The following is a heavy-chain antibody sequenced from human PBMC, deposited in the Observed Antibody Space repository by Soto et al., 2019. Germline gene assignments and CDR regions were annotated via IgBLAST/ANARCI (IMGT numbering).Heavy chain of an antibody. J-gene: IGHJ5*02. CDR3: AKSFCSSSSCFFLWVDP. V-gene: IGHV3-23*01. CDR1: GFDFSNYA. Sequence: GGSLRLSCAASGFDFSNYAMSWVRQAPGKGLECISLISGTGVPTLYAESVKGRFSVSRDNSKNTLFLEMNNLRVDDTAMYYCAKSFCSSSSCFFLWVDPWGPGTLVTVSS. D-gene: IGHD2-2*01. CDR2: ISGTGVPT.